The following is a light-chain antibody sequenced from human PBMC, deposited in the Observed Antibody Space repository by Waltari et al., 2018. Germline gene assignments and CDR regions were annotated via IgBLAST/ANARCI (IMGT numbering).Light chain of an antibody. CDR2: KDS. V-gene: IGLV1-47*01. Sequence: QSVLTQPPSASGTPGQRVTISCSGSHSNIGINYVYWYQQLPGTAPKLLIYKDSQSPSGVPDRCSGSKSGTSASLAISGLRSEDEADYYCAAWDDSLSGPIFATGTKVTV. J-gene: IGLJ1*01. CDR1: HSNIGINY. CDR3: AAWDDSLSGPI.